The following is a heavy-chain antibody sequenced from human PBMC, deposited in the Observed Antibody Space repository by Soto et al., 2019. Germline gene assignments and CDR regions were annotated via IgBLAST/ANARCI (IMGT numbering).Heavy chain of an antibody. CDR1: GGSFSGYY. J-gene: IGHJ4*02. CDR2: INHSGST. CDR3: ARGVAPQKTEFYYYFDY. V-gene: IGHV4-34*01. Sequence: SETLSLTCAVYGGSFSGYYWSWIRQPPGKGLEWIGEINHSGSTNYNPSLKSRVTISVETSKNQFSLKLSSVTAADTAVYYCARGVAPQKTEFYYYFDYWGQGTLVTVSS. D-gene: IGHD1-1*01.